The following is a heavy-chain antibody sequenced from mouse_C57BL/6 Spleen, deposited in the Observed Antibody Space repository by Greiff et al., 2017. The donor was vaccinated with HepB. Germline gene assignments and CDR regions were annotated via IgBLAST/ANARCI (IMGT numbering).Heavy chain of an antibody. CDR2: IYPGDGDT. CDR1: GYAFSSSW. D-gene: IGHD2-3*01. CDR3: ARSFYDGYPRGYFDY. Sequence: QVQLQQSGPELVKPGASVKISCKASGYAFSSSWMNWVKQRPGKGLEWIGRIYPGDGDTNYNGKFKGKATLTADKSSSTAYMQLSSLTSEDSAVYFCARSFYDGYPRGYFDYWGQGTTLTVSS. V-gene: IGHV1-82*01. J-gene: IGHJ2*01.